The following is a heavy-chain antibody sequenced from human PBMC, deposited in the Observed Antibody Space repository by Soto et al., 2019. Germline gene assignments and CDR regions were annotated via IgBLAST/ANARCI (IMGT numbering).Heavy chain of an antibody. D-gene: IGHD3-22*01. CDR2: ILVGSGQT. Sequence: RDSVKVYWKASGAPFTSSTLNLVRQARGQPPEWIGWILVGSGQTNSAQKFQVRVAITRDMSTYTAYLELNSLRSDDSAVYYCAAISSGYYRVFDYWGQGTPVTVSS. CDR3: AAISSGYYRVFDY. J-gene: IGHJ4*02. V-gene: IGHV1-58*01. CDR1: GAPFTSST.